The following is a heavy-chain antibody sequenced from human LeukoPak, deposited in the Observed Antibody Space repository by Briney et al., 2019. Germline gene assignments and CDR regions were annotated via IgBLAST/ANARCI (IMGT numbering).Heavy chain of an antibody. CDR1: GFTLSDVW. V-gene: IGHV3-7*01. Sequence: PGGSLRLSCAASGFTLSDVWMSWVRQAPGKGLEWVANIKQDGSEKYYVDSVKGRFTISRDNAKNSLYLQMNSLRAEDTAVYYCARDWSGYLWGQGTLVTVSS. CDR3: ARDWSGYL. J-gene: IGHJ4*02. CDR2: IKQDGSEK. D-gene: IGHD3-3*01.